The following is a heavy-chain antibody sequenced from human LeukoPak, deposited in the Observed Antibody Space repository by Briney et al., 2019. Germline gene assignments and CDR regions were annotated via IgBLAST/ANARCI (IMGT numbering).Heavy chain of an antibody. V-gene: IGHV3-66*01. J-gene: IGHJ4*02. CDR1: GFTVSSNY. CDR2: IYSGGST. CDR3: ARFKDYYYDSSGYYWGHFDY. Sequence: GGSLRLSCAASGFTVSSNYMSWVRQAPGKGLEWVSVIYSGGSTYYADSVKGRFTISRDNSKNTLYLQMNSLRAEDMAVYYCARFKDYYYDSSGYYWGHFDYWGQGTLVTVSS. D-gene: IGHD3-22*01.